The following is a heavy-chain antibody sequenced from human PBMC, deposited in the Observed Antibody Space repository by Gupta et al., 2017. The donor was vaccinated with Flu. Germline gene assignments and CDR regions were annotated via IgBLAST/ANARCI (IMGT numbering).Heavy chain of an antibody. CDR3: ARHPPTEEDAWG. D-gene: IGHD3-16*01. V-gene: IGHV3-7*01. CDR2: IKKDGSEI. Sequence: EVQLVESGGGLVQPGGSLRLSCAASGFPFISDWMSWLRQPPGKGLEWVANIKKDGSEIYWGDSVKGRFAISRDNAKNSLYLQMNNLRAEDTAVYYCARHPPTEEDAWGWGQGTLVTVSS. J-gene: IGHJ4*02. CDR1: GFPFISDW.